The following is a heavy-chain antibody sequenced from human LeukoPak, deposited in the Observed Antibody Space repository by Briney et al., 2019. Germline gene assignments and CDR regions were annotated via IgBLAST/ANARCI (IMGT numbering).Heavy chain of an antibody. D-gene: IGHD3-10*01. CDR2: INHSGST. Sequence: SETLSLTCAVSGGSISSSNWWSWVRQPPGKGLEWIGEINHSGSTNYNPSLKSRVTISVDTSKNQFSLKLSSVTAADTAVYYCARGAMNGYYYGSGKVGDYWGQGTLVTVSS. V-gene: IGHV4-4*02. CDR3: ARGAMNGYYYGSGKVGDY. CDR1: GGSISSSNW. J-gene: IGHJ4*02.